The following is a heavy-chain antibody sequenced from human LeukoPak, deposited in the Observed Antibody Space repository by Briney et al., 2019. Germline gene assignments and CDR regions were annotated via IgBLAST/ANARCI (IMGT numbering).Heavy chain of an antibody. CDR3: ARDMGGRYSYGFDY. V-gene: IGHV4-59*01. CDR2: IYYSGST. J-gene: IGHJ4*02. Sequence: SETLSLTCTVSGGSISSYYWSWIRQPPGKGLEWIGYIYYSGSTNYNPSLKSRVTISVDTSKNQFSLKLSSVTAADTAVYYCARDMGGRYSYGFDYWGQGTLVTVSS. D-gene: IGHD5-18*01. CDR1: GGSISSYY.